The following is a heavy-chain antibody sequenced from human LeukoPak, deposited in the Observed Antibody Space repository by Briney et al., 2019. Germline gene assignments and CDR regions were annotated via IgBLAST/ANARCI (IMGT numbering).Heavy chain of an antibody. V-gene: IGHV4-38-2*01. D-gene: IGHD3-10*01. Sequence: PSQTLSLTCDVSDYSITTVYYWGWIRQPPGKGLEWIGGIYHSGNTYYNPSIKSRVAISVDTSKNQFSLRLSSVTAADTAVYYCARARGSGSPYYFDYWGQGTLVTVSS. CDR2: IYHSGNT. CDR1: DYSITTVYY. J-gene: IGHJ4*02. CDR3: ARARGSGSPYYFDY.